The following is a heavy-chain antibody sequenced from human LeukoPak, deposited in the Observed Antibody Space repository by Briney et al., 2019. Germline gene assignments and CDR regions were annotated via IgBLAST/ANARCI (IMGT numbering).Heavy chain of an antibody. CDR2: IIPILGIA. CDR1: GGTFSSYA. Sequence: SVKVSCKASGGTFSSYAISWVRQAPGQGLEWMGRIIPILGIANYAQKFQGRVTITADKSTSTAYMELNSLRSEDTAVYYCAREVGGWFDPWGQGTLVTVSS. J-gene: IGHJ5*02. V-gene: IGHV1-69*04. CDR3: AREVGGWFDP.